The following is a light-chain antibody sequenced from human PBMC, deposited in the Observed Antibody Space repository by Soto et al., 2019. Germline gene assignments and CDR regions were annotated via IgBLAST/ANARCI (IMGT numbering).Light chain of an antibody. V-gene: IGLV1-40*01. Sequence: QSVLTQPPSVSGAPGQRVTISCTGSSSNIGARYDVYWYQQFPGTAPKLLIYGNSNRRSGVPDRFSGSKSGTSASLAITGLQAEDEADYYCQSYDSGLSGVVFGGGTKLTVL. CDR2: GNS. J-gene: IGLJ3*02. CDR1: SSNIGARYD. CDR3: QSYDSGLSGVV.